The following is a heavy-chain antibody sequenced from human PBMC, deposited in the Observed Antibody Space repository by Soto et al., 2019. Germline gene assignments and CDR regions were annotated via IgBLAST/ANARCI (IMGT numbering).Heavy chain of an antibody. CDR3: ARARYNWNY. CDR1: GFTFRRYA. Sequence: EVQLLESGGGLVQPGGSLRLSCAASGFTFRRYAMRWVRQAPGKGLEWVSEISGTGDGTYYADSVKGRFTISRDNSKNSLYLQMNSLRAEDTAVYYCARARYNWNYWGQGTLVTVSS. D-gene: IGHD1-20*01. CDR2: ISGTGDGT. J-gene: IGHJ4*02. V-gene: IGHV3-23*01.